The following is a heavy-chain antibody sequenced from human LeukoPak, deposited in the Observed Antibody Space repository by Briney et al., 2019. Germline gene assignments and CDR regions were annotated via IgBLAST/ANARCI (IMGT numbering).Heavy chain of an antibody. V-gene: IGHV1-2*02. CDR2: INLNSGDT. D-gene: IGHD3-16*02. CDR1: GYAFTVHY. CDR3: AREGGYRGDY. Sequence: GASVTVSCKASGYAFTVHYIHWVRQAPGQGLEWMGWINLNSGDTNYAQKFQGRVTVTRDTSISTAYMELSRLRSDDTAVYYCAREGGYRGDYWGQGTLVTVSS. J-gene: IGHJ4*02.